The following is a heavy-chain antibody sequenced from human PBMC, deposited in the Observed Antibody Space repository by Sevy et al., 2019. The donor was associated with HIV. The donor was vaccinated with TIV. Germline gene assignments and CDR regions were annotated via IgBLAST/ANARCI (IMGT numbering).Heavy chain of an antibody. V-gene: IGHV4-61*02. J-gene: IGHJ4*02. D-gene: IGHD2-2*01. CDR2: FYTSGGT. Sequence: SETLSLTCTVSGGSISSGNYYWSWIRQPAGKGLEWIGRFYTSGGTNYNPSLKSRVTISVDTSKNQFSLKLSSLTAADTAVYYCARESGDCSSTSGYGGVFDYWGQGTLVTVSS. CDR3: ARESGDCSSTSGYGGVFDY. CDR1: GGSISSGNYY.